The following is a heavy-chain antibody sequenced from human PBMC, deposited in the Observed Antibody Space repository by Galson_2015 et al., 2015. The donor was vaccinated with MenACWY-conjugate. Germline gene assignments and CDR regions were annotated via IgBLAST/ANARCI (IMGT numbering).Heavy chain of an antibody. CDR1: GFTVSDYG. CDR2: IRDDGTTK. Sequence: SLRLSCAASGFTVSDYGMHWVRQAPGKGLEWVTFIRDDGTTKYYADSVKGRFTISKDTSKNTVDLQMNSLRAEDTAVYYCAKDYCRGDSCYWDYWGQGTLVTVSS. D-gene: IGHD2-15*01. CDR3: AKDYCRGDSCYWDY. V-gene: IGHV3-30*02. J-gene: IGHJ4*02.